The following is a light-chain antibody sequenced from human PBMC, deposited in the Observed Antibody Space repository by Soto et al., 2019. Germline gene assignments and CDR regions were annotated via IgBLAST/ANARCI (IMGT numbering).Light chain of an antibody. V-gene: IGLV1-40*01. J-gene: IGLJ3*02. CDR1: SSNLGARYD. CDR2: GSS. CDR3: QSYDKSLSGSV. Sequence: QSVLTQPPTVSGAPGQTVTISCTDSSSNLGARYDVHWYQQVPGKAPKLLIFGSSDRASGVPDRFSGSKSGTSASLAITGLQADDEATYFCQSYDKSLSGSVFGGGTQLTVL.